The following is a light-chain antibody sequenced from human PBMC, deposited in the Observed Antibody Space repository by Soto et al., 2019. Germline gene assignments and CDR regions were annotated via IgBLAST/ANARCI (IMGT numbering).Light chain of an antibody. V-gene: IGKV3-11*01. J-gene: IGKJ5*01. Sequence: EIVLTQSPATLSLSPGERAILSCRASQSVSSYLAWYQQKPGQAPRLLIYDASNRATGIPARFSGSGSGTDFTLTISSLEPEDFAVYYCQQRSNWPSITFG. CDR2: DAS. CDR1: QSVSSY. CDR3: QQRSNWPSIT.